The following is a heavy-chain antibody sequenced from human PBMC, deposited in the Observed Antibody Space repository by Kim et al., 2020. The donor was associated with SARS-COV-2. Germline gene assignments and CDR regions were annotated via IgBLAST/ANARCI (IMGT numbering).Heavy chain of an antibody. V-gene: IGHV3-11*01. CDR2: ISSSGSTI. CDR3: ARDRYFDWLLWGGYYGMDV. D-gene: IGHD3-9*01. Sequence: GGSLRLSCAASGITFSDYHMSWIRQAPGKGLEWVSYISSSGSTIYYADSVKGRFTISRDNAKNSLYLQMNSLRAEDTAVYYCARDRYFDWLLWGGYYGMDVWGQGTTVSVSS. CDR1: GITFSDYH. J-gene: IGHJ6*02.